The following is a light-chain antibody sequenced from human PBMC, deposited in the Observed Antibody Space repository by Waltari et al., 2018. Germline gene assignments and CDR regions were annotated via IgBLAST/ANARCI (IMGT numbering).Light chain of an antibody. V-gene: IGLV2-8*01. Sequence: STDVGVYNYVSWYQQHPGKAPKLLIYEVSERPSGVPDRFSGSKSGNTASLTVSGLQPEDEADYYCASFAGSNTLFGGGTKLTVL. J-gene: IGLJ2*01. CDR2: EVS. CDR3: ASFAGSNTL. CDR1: STDVGVYNY.